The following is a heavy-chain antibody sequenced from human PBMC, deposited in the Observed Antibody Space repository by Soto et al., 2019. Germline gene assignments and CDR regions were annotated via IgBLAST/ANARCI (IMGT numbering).Heavy chain of an antibody. CDR1: GGSIGSYY. Sequence: SETLSLTCTVSGGSIGSYYWNCLRQPAGKGLEWVGYVYYTGSTNYNPSLEGRATISVDSSKKQVSLNLRSVTAADSATYYCARVITYHYGMDVWGQGITVTVSS. CDR2: VYYTGST. J-gene: IGHJ6*02. V-gene: IGHV4-59*01. D-gene: IGHD3-16*01. CDR3: ARVITYHYGMDV.